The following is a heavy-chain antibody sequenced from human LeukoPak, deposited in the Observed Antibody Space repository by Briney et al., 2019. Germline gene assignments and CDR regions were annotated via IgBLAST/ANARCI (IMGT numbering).Heavy chain of an antibody. CDR1: GDSIRSHY. D-gene: IGHD2-15*01. J-gene: IGHJ5*02. Sequence: SETLSLTCSVSGDSIRSHYWNWIRQPPGKGLEWIGYISYSGSTNYNRSLKSRVTISVDTSKNQFSLKLSSVTAADTAVYYCARDVLGYCSGGSCATGNWFDPWGQGTLVTVSS. CDR2: ISYSGST. CDR3: ARDVLGYCSGGSCATGNWFDP. V-gene: IGHV4-59*11.